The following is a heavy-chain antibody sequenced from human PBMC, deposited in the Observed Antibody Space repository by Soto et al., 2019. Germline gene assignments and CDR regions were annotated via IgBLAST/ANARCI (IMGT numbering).Heavy chain of an antibody. D-gene: IGHD2-2*01. CDR2: INHSGST. Sequence: PSGTLSLTCAVYGGTFSGYYWSWIRQPPGKGLEWIGEINHSGSTNYNPSLKSRVTISVDTSKNQFSLKLSSVTAEDTAVYYCARGPPRGYCSSTSCYYYYYYGMDVWGQGTTVTVSS. CDR3: ARGPPRGYCSSTSCYYYYYYGMDV. CDR1: GGTFSGYY. V-gene: IGHV4-34*01. J-gene: IGHJ6*02.